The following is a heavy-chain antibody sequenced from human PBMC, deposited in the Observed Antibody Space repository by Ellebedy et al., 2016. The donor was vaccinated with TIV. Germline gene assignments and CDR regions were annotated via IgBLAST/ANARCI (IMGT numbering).Heavy chain of an antibody. J-gene: IGHJ6*02. CDR2: VHNSGST. CDR3: ASTYGPNYGMNV. V-gene: IGHV4-4*07. Sequence: MPGGSLRLSCTVSGGSISTYYWSWIRQPAGKGLEWIGFVHNSGSTNYNPSLKSRVTMSLDTSKNQFSLKLTSVTAADTAVYFCASTYGPNYGMNVWGQGTTVTVSS. CDR1: GGSISTYY. D-gene: IGHD3-10*01.